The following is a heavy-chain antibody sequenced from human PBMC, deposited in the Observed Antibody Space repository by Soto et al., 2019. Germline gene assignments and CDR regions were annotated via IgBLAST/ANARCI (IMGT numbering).Heavy chain of an antibody. Sequence: EVQLLESGGGLVQPGGSLRLSCAASGFTFNTYAMNWVRQAPGKGLEWVSRINGLGGVTYYADSVKGRFTISRDNSKNTLFLKMCSLRAEDTALYYCAKDQMGGGGSYFHFDCWGQGTLVTVSS. CDR3: AKDQMGGGGSYFHFDC. V-gene: IGHV3-23*01. CDR2: INGLGGVT. D-gene: IGHD3-10*01. J-gene: IGHJ4*02. CDR1: GFTFNTYA.